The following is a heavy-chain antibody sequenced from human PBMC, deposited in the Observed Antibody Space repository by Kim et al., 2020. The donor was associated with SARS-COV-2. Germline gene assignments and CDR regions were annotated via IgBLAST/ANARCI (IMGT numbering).Heavy chain of an antibody. CDR3: ARDQKATPVDY. J-gene: IGHJ4*02. D-gene: IGHD5-12*01. Sequence: TNYAQKLQGRVTMPTDTSTSTAYMELRSLRSDDTAVYYCARDQKATPVDYWGQGTLVTVSS. V-gene: IGHV1-18*01. CDR2: T.